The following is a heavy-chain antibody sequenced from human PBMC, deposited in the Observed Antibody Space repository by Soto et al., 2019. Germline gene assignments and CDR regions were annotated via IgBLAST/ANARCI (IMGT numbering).Heavy chain of an antibody. Sequence: QVQLVESGGGVVQPGRSLRLSCAASGFTFSSYGMHWVRQAPGKGLEWVAVIWYDGSNKYYADSVKGRFTISRDNSKNTLYLQMNSLXAEDTAVYYCAREXRELELRDYYYYMDVWGKGTTVTVSS. V-gene: IGHV3-33*01. CDR2: IWYDGSNK. CDR1: GFTFSSYG. D-gene: IGHD1-7*01. J-gene: IGHJ6*03. CDR3: AREXRELELRDYYYYMDV.